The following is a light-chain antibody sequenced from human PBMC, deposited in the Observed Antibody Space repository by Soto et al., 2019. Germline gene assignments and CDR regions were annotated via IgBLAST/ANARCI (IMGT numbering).Light chain of an antibody. CDR1: QSLEDSDGNTY. J-gene: IGKJ2*01. V-gene: IGKV2-30*01. Sequence: DVVMTQSPLSLPVTLGQPASISCRSSQSLEDSDGNTYLNWLQQRPGQSPRRLIYKVSNRASGVPDRFSGSGSGTDFTLKISRVEAEDIGVYYCMQGKHWPPYTFGQGTKLEIK. CDR2: KVS. CDR3: MQGKHWPPYT.